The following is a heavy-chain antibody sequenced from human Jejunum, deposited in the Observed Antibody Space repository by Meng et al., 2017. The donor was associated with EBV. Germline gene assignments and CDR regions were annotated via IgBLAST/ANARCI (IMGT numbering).Heavy chain of an antibody. CDR1: GGSINSKNW. CDR3: ARDSQYLARGYFDY. D-gene: IGHD2/OR15-2a*01. CDR2: IDHSGST. Sequence: QAQLQEAGPGLVQPSGTLSLTCTVSGGSINSKNWWHWVRQAPGKGLEWIGEIDHSGSTHYNPSLKSRVTISLGTSMNQFSLELTSPTAADTAVYYCARDSQYLARGYFDYWGQGALVTVSS. J-gene: IGHJ4*02. V-gene: IGHV4-4*02.